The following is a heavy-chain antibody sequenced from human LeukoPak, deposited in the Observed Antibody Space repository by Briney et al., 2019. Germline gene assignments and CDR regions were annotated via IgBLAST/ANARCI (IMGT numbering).Heavy chain of an antibody. D-gene: IGHD5-24*01. J-gene: IGHJ3*02. V-gene: IGHV1-69*05. CDR3: ARAPGPSSRREGSAFDI. CDR2: IIPIFGTA. Sequence: SVKVSFKATVGTFTGYAISWVRQAPGQGLEWVGGIIPIFGTANYAQKFQGRVTITTDESTSTDYMELSSLRSEDTAVYYCARAPGPSSRREGSAFDIWGQGTMVTVSS. CDR1: VGTFTGYA.